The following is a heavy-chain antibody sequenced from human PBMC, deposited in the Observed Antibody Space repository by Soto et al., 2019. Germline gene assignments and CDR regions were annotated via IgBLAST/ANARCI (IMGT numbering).Heavy chain of an antibody. J-gene: IGHJ5*02. CDR3: ARHGQYCSGGSCYSGLYNWFDP. CDR1: GGSISSYY. CDR2: IYYSDST. D-gene: IGHD2-15*01. Sequence: SETLSLTCTVSGGSISSYYWSWIRLPPGKGLEYIGYIYYSDSTNYNPSLESRVSISVDTSKNQFSLKLSSVTAADTAVYYCARHGQYCSGGSCYSGLYNWFDPWGQGTLVTVSS. V-gene: IGHV4-59*08.